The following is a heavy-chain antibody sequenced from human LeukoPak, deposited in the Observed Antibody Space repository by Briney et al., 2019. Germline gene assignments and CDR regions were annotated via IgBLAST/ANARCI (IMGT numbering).Heavy chain of an antibody. CDR2: IYTSGST. D-gene: IGHD3-10*01. CDR3: AEGSGSFDY. V-gene: IGHV4-61*02. Sequence: SETLPLTCTVSGGSISSGSYYWSWIRQPAGKGLEWIGRIYTSGSTNYNPSLKSRVTISVDTSKNQFSLKLSSVTAADTAVYYCAEGSGSFDYWGQGTLVTVSS. CDR1: GGSISSGSYY. J-gene: IGHJ4*02.